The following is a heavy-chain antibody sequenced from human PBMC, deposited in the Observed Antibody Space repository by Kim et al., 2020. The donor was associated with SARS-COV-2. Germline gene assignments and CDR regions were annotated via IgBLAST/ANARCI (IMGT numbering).Heavy chain of an antibody. J-gene: IGHJ4*02. V-gene: IGHV1-3*01. CDR2: INAGNGNT. CDR1: GYTFTSYA. D-gene: IGHD3-9*01. Sequence: ASVKVSCKASGYTFTSYAMHWVRQAPGQRLEWMVWINAGNGNTKYSQKFQGRVTITRDTSASTAYMELSSLRSEDTAVYYCARGSSFASYYDILTHNFFDYWGQGTLVTVSS. CDR3: ARGSSFASYYDILTHNFFDY.